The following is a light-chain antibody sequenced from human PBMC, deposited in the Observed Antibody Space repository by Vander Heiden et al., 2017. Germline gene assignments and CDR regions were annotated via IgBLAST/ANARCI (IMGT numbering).Light chain of an antibody. CDR3: NSRDSSGDHYV. J-gene: IGLJ1*01. CDR1: SLRSYY. Sequence: SSELTQDPAVSVALGQTVTITCQGDSLRSYYASWYQQKPGQAPVLVIYGKNNRPSGIPDRFSGSTSGNTASVTITGAQAEEEADYDCNSRDSSGDHYVFGTGTKVAVL. V-gene: IGLV3-19*01. CDR2: GKN.